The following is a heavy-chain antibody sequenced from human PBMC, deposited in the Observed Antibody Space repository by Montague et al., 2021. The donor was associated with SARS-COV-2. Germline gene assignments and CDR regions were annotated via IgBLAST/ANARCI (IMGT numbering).Heavy chain of an antibody. J-gene: IGHJ6*02. V-gene: IGHV4-34*01. CDR3: ARGSWHIVVVTAIRDGYYGMDV. Sequence: SETLAITCAVYGGSFSGYYWSWIRQPPVKGLEWIGEINHSGGTNYNPSLKSRVTISVDTSKNQFSLKLSSVTAADTAVYYCARGSWHIVVVTAIRDGYYGMDVWGQGTTVTVSS. D-gene: IGHD2-21*02. CDR1: GGSFSGYY. CDR2: INHSGGT.